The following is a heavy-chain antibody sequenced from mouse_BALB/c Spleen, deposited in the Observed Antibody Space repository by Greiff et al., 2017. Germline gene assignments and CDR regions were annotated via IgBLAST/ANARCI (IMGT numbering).Heavy chain of an antibody. CDR1: GYSFTSYW. CDR2: IYPGNSDT. Sequence: EVQLQQSGTVLARPGASVKMSCKASGYSFTSYWMHWVKQRPGQGLEWIGAIYPGNSDTSYNQKFKGKAKLTAVTSASTAYMELSSLTNEDSAVYYCTRVLLRRYAMDYWGQGTSVTVSS. J-gene: IGHJ4*01. D-gene: IGHD2-12*01. V-gene: IGHV1-5*01. CDR3: TRVLLRRYAMDY.